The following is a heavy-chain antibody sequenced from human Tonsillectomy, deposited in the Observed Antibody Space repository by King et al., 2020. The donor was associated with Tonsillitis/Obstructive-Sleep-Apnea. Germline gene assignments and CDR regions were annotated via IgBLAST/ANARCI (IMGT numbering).Heavy chain of an antibody. CDR1: GGTFSSYA. J-gene: IGHJ4*02. CDR3: ARDVSSSCYFDY. D-gene: IGHD6-6*01. V-gene: IGHV1-69*09. Sequence: QLVQSGAEVKKPGSSVKVSCKASGGTFSSYAISWVRQAPGQGLEWMGRIIPILGIANYAQKFQGRVTITADKSTSTAYMELSSLRSEDTAVYYCARDVSSSCYFDYWGQGTLVTVSS. CDR2: IIPILGIA.